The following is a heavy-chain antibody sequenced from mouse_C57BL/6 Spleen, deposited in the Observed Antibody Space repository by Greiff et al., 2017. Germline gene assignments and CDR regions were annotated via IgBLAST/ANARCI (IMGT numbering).Heavy chain of an antibody. CDR3: TFLLWSPGDY. V-gene: IGHV14-4*01. D-gene: IGHD2-1*01. J-gene: IGHJ4*01. CDR1: GFNIKDDY. Sequence: EVKLVESGAELVRPGASVKLSCTASGFNIKDDYMHWVKQRPEQGLEWIGWIDPENGDTEYASKFQGKATITADTSSNTAYLQLSSLTSEDTAVYYCTFLLWSPGDYWGQGTSVTVSS. CDR2: IDPENGDT.